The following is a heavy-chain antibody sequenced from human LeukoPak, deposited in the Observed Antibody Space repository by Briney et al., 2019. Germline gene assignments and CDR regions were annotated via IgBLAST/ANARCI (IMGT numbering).Heavy chain of an antibody. J-gene: IGHJ5*02. D-gene: IGHD6-13*01. V-gene: IGHV4-59*08. CDR3: ASRIAAAGTEWFDP. CDR1: GGSISSYY. Sequence: SETLSLTCTVSGGSISSYYWSWIRQPPGKGLEWIGYIYYSGSTNYNPSLKSRVTISVDTSKNQFSLKLCSVTAADTAVYYCASRIAAAGTEWFDPWGQGTLVTVSS. CDR2: IYYSGST.